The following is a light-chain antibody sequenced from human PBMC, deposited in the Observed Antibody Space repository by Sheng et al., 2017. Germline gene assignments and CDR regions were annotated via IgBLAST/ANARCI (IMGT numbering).Light chain of an antibody. CDR1: SSDVGGYNI. J-gene: IGLJ2*01. CDR2: EVS. Sequence: QSALTQPPSASGSPGQSVAISCTGTSSDVGGYNIVSWYQQHPGKAPKLIIYEVSQRPSGVPNRFSGSKSGNTASLTVSGLQAEDEADYYCSSYGGSNNVIFGGGTKLTVL. V-gene: IGLV2-8*01. CDR3: SSYGGSNNVI.